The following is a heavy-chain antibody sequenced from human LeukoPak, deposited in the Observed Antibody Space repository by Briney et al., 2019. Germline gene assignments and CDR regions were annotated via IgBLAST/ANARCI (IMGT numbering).Heavy chain of an antibody. CDR3: ARLADYYDSSGYVLGSHYFDY. V-gene: IGHV5-51*01. CDR1: GYSFTSYW. CDR2: IYPGDSDT. Sequence: GESLKISCKGSGYSFTSYWIGWVRQMPGKGLEWIGIIYPGDSDTRYSPSFQGQVTISADKSISTAYLQWSSLKASDTAMYYCARLADYYDSSGYVLGSHYFDYWGRGTLVAVSS. D-gene: IGHD3-22*01. J-gene: IGHJ4*02.